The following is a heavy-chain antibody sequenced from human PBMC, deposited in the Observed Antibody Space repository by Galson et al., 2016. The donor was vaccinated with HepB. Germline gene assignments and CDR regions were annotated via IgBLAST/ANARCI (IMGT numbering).Heavy chain of an antibody. D-gene: IGHD1-1*01. V-gene: IGHV3-48*02. CDR1: GFTFSRNS. J-gene: IGHJ5*02. CDR3: TRALGAGYTPGFDT. CDR2: INSRSSSI. Sequence: SLRLSCAASGFTFSRNSMNWVRQAPGKGLEWVSYINSRSSSIYYADSVKGRFTISRDNAQNSLYLQMNSLRDDDTAVDYCTRALGAGYTPGFDTWGQGTLVTVSS.